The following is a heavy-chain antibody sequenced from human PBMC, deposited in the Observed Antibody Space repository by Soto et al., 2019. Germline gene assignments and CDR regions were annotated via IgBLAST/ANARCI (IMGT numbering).Heavy chain of an antibody. CDR2: IHNSGTT. J-gene: IGHJ4*02. CDR3: ARQKQWLSPFDD. Sequence: QVQLQESGPGLVKPSQTLSLTCTVSGGSITNDDYYWNWIRQLPGKGLEWIGYIHNSGTTDYNPSLKSRVTISVDTYKIQFSLKLSSVTAADTAVYFCARQKQWLSPFDDWCQGTLVTVSS. CDR1: GGSITNDDYY. V-gene: IGHV4-31*03. D-gene: IGHD6-19*01.